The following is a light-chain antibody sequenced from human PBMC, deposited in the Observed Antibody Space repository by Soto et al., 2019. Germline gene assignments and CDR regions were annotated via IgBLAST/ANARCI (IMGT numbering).Light chain of an antibody. CDR2: DVG. J-gene: IGLJ1*01. CDR1: SSGIGGYNF. Sequence: QYALTQPASVSGSPGQSITIACTGTSSGIGGYNFVSWYQQHPGKAPKLLIYDVGNRPSGVSNRFSGSKSGNTASLTISGLQAEDEAHYYCNSYRTVSTYVFGTGTKVTAL. CDR3: NSYRTVSTYV. V-gene: IGLV2-14*01.